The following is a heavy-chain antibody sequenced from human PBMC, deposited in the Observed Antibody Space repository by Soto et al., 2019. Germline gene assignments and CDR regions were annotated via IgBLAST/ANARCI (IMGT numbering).Heavy chain of an antibody. V-gene: IGHV3-15*07. D-gene: IGHD3-3*01. J-gene: IGHJ6*03. CDR3: TTGLEGSPLGYYMDV. Sequence: PGGSLRLSCAASGFTFSNAWMNWVRQAPGKGLEWVGRIKNKTDGGTTDYAAPVKGRFTISRDDSKNTLYLQMNSLKTEDTAVYYCTTGLEGSPLGYYMDVWGKGTTVTVSS. CDR1: GFTFSNAW. CDR2: IKNKTDGGTT.